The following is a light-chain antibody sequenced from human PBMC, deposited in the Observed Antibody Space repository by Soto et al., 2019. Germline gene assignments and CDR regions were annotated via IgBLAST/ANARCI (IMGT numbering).Light chain of an antibody. V-gene: IGKV1-39*01. CDR1: QSISTF. CDR2: AGS. J-gene: IGKJ2*01. CDR3: QQSYRTPRT. Sequence: DIQMTQSPSSLSASVGDRVTITCRASQSISTFLNWYQQKPGKAPKLLIYAGSSLQSGVPSRFSCTGSGTVFTLNISSLQPEDFATYDCQQSYRTPRTFGQGTRLEIK.